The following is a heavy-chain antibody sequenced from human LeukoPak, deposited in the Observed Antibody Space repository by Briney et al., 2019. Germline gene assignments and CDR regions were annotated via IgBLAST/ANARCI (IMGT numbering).Heavy chain of an antibody. Sequence: GGSLRLSCAASGFTFSSYGMHWVRQAPGKGLEWMAVISYDGSNKYYADSVKGRFTISRDNSKNTLYLQMNSLRAEDTAVYYCAKGRSPFRDILTGDIDYWGQGTLVTVSS. D-gene: IGHD3-9*01. CDR1: GFTFSSYG. CDR2: ISYDGSNK. J-gene: IGHJ4*02. CDR3: AKGRSPFRDILTGDIDY. V-gene: IGHV3-30*18.